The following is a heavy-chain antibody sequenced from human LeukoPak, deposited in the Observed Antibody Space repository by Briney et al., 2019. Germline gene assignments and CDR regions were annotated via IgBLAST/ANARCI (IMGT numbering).Heavy chain of an antibody. J-gene: IGHJ4*02. CDR2: ISYDGSNN. V-gene: IGHV3-30*18. Sequence: GGSLRLSCAASGFTFSSYGMHWVRQAPGKGLEWVAVISYDGSNNYYADSVKGRFTISRDNSKNTLFLQMNSLRAEDTAVYYCAKGGRSRDGYNFIYSFDYWGQGTLVTVSS. CDR1: GFTFSSYG. CDR3: AKGGRSRDGYNFIYSFDY. D-gene: IGHD5-24*01.